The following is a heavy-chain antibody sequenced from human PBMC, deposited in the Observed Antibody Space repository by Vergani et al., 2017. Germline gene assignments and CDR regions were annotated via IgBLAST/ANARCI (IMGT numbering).Heavy chain of an antibody. Sequence: QVQLQESGPGLVKPSETLFLTCTVSGGSISSYYWSWIRQPPGKGLEWIGYIFYSGSTNYNPSLKSRVTISVDTSKNQFSLKLSSVTAADTAVYYCARQGHHVFGYFDYWGQGTLVTVSS. D-gene: IGHD3-10*02. J-gene: IGHJ4*02. V-gene: IGHV4-59*01. CDR2: IFYSGST. CDR3: ARQGHHVFGYFDY. CDR1: GGSISSYY.